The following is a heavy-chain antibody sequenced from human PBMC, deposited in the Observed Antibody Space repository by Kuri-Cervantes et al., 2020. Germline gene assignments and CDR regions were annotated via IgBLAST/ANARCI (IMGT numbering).Heavy chain of an antibody. V-gene: IGHV1-18*01. CDR2: ISAYNGDT. CDR3: ATILVGSTTSNFDN. CDR1: GYTFTSYG. Sequence: ASVKVSCKASGYTFTSYGISWVRQAPGQGLEWMEWISAYNGDTNYAQKLQGRVTMTRDTPTSTVYMEASSLRSEDTAVYYCATILVGSTTSNFDNWGQGTLVTVSS. J-gene: IGHJ4*02. D-gene: IGHD1-26*01.